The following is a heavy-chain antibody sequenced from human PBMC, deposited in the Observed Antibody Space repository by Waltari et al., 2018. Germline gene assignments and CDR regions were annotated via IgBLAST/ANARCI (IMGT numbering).Heavy chain of an antibody. Sequence: EVQLVESGGVVVQPGGSLRLSCAASGFTFDDYAMHWVRQAPGKGLGWVSLISWDGGRTYYADSVKGRFTISRDNSKNSLYLQMNSLRAEDTALYYCAKDMSSGWYYYYGMDVWGQGTTVTVSS. CDR3: AKDMSSGWYYYYGMDV. J-gene: IGHJ6*02. CDR1: GFTFDDYA. CDR2: ISWDGGRT. V-gene: IGHV3-43D*04. D-gene: IGHD6-19*01.